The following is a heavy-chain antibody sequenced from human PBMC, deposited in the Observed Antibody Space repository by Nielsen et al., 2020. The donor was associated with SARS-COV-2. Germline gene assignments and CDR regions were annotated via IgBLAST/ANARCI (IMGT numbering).Heavy chain of an antibody. D-gene: IGHD2-2*01. J-gene: IGHJ6*02. CDR2: INSDGSST. V-gene: IGHV3-74*01. Sequence: GESLKISCAASGFTFSSYWMHWVRQAPGKGLVWVSRINSDGSSTSYADSVKGRFTISRDNSKNTLYLQMNSLRAEDTAVYYCAKARLVVPAARRNYYYYGMDVWGQGTTVTVSS. CDR3: AKARLVVPAARRNYYYYGMDV. CDR1: GFTFSSYW.